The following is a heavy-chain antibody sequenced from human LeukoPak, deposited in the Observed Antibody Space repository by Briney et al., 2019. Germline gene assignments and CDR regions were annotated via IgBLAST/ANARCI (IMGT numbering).Heavy chain of an antibody. CDR2: ISAYNGNT. CDR3: ARAMNWNVAPGVNGY. J-gene: IGHJ4*02. V-gene: IGHV1-18*01. CDR1: GYTFTSCG. D-gene: IGHD1-1*01. Sequence: GASVKVSCKASGYTFTSCGISWVRQAPGQGLEWMGWISAYNGNTNYAQKLQGRVTMTTDTSTSTAYMELRSLRSDDTAVYYCARAMNWNVAPGVNGYWGQGTLVTVSS.